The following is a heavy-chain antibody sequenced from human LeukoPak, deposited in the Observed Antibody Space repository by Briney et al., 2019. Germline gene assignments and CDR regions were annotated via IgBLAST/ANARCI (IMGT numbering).Heavy chain of an antibody. CDR1: GFTFDDYA. CDR2: ISWNSGSI. V-gene: IGHV3-9*01. J-gene: IGHJ6*03. Sequence: GGSLRLSCAASGFTFDDYAMHWVRQAPGKGLEWVSGISWNSGSIGYADSVKGRFTISRDNAKNSLYLQMNSLRAEDTAVYYCARVRRDTAMVNYMDVWGKGTTVTISS. CDR3: ARVRRDTAMVNYMDV. D-gene: IGHD5-18*01.